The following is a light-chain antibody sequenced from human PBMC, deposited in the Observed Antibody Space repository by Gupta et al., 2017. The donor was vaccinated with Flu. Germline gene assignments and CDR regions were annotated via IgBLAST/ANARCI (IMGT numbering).Light chain of an antibody. J-gene: IGLJ3*02. Sequence: SSVLTQPPSVSVAPGQTARITCGGNNVGTKSVHWYQQKPGQAPVLVVYDDSDRPSGIPERFSGSNSGNTATLTISRVEAGEEADYYCQLWEGSGDRQGVFGGGTKLTAL. CDR3: QLWEGSGDRQGV. CDR1: NVGTKS. V-gene: IGLV3-21*02. CDR2: DDS.